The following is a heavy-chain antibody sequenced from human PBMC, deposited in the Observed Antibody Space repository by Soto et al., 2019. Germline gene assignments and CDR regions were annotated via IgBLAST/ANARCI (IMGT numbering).Heavy chain of an antibody. V-gene: IGHV4-34*01. CDR3: ARGLELRSDIVVVVAATFFDY. CDR1: GGSFSGYY. CDR2: INHSGST. J-gene: IGHJ4*02. Sequence: PSETLSLTCAVYGGSFSGYYWSWIRQPPGKGLEWVGEINHSGSTNYNPSLKSRVTISVDTSKNQFSLKLSSVTAADTAVYYCARGLELRSDIVVVVAATFFDYWGQGTLVTVSS. D-gene: IGHD2-15*01.